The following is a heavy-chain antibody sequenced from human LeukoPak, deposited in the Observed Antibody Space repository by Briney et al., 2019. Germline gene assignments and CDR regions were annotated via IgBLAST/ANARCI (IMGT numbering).Heavy chain of an antibody. D-gene: IGHD1-7*01. Sequence: GGSLRLSCAASGFTFSSYAMGWVRQAPGKGREWVSAISGSGGSTYYADSVKGRFTISRDNAENSLYLQMNSLRAEDTAVYYCARAGEGDWNYGLPRYYFDYWGQGTLVTVSS. J-gene: IGHJ4*02. V-gene: IGHV3-23*01. CDR1: GFTFSSYA. CDR3: ARAGEGDWNYGLPRYYFDY. CDR2: ISGSGGST.